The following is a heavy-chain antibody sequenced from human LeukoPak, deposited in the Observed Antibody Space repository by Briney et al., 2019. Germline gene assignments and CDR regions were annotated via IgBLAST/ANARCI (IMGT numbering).Heavy chain of an antibody. J-gene: IGHJ3*02. CDR1: GGSFSGYY. CDR3: ARLRLRAFDI. CDR2: INHSGST. Sequence: SETLSLTCAVYGGSFSGYYWSWIRQPPGKGLEWIGEINHSGSTNYNPSLKSRVTISVDTSKNQFSLKLSSVTAADTAVYYCARLRLRAFDIWGQGTMVTVSS. D-gene: IGHD5-18*01. V-gene: IGHV4-34*01.